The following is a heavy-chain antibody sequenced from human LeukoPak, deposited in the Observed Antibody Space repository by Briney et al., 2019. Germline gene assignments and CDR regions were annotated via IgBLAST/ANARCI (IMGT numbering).Heavy chain of an antibody. D-gene: IGHD2-2*01. J-gene: IGHJ5*02. CDR3: ARESSRDIVVVPAAPGNWFDP. Sequence: ASVKVSCKASGYTFTGYYMHWVRQAPRQGLEWMGWINPNSGGTNYAQKFQGRVTMTRDTSISTAYMELSRLRSDDTAVYYCARESSRDIVVVPAAPGNWFDPWGQGTLVTVSS. V-gene: IGHV1-2*02. CDR2: INPNSGGT. CDR1: GYTFTGYY.